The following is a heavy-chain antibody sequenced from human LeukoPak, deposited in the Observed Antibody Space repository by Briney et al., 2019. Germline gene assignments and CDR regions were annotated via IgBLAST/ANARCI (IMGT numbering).Heavy chain of an antibody. V-gene: IGHV3-21*01. CDR2: ISSSSSYI. CDR1: GFTFSSYS. CDR3: ARRESGTSGWSLY. Sequence: GGSLRLSCAASGFTFSSYSMNWVRQAPGKGLEWVSSISSSSSYIYYADSVKGRFTISRDNAKNSLYLQMNSPRAEDTAVYYCARRESGTSGWSLYWGQGTLVTVSS. D-gene: IGHD6-19*01. J-gene: IGHJ4*02.